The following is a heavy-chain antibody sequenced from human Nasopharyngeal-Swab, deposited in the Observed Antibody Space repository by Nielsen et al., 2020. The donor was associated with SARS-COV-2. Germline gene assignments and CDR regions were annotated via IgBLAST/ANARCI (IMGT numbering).Heavy chain of an antibody. CDR3: ARSITFGGVIAERHFDY. CDR2: ISSSSSYI. J-gene: IGHJ4*02. D-gene: IGHD3-16*02. V-gene: IGHV3-21*01. Sequence: WIRQPPGKGLEWVSSISSSSSYIYYADSVKGRFTISRDNVKNSLYLQMNSLRAEDTAVYYCARSITFGGVIAERHFDYWGQGTLVTVSS.